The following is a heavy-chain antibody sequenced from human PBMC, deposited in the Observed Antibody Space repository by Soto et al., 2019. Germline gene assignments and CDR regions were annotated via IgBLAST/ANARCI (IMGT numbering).Heavy chain of an antibody. Sequence: ETLSLTCTVSVGSGSSHYWSWIRQPAVKGLEWIGRIYTSGSTNYNPSLKSRVTMSVDTSKNQFSLKLSSVTAADTAVYYCARTKTYNWFDPWGQGTLVTVSS. CDR2: IYTSGST. V-gene: IGHV4-4*07. CDR3: ARTKTYNWFDP. CDR1: VGSGSSHY. J-gene: IGHJ5*02.